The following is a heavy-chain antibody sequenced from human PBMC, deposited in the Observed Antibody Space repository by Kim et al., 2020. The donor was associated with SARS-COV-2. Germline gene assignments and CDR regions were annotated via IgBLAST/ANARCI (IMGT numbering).Heavy chain of an antibody. Sequence: SETLSLTCTVSGGSISSSSYYWGWIRQPPGKGLEWIGSIYYSGSTYYNPSLKSRVTISVDTSKNQFSLKLSSVTAADTAVYYCARHLYGSGSQAVDRYGMDVWGQGTTVTVSS. CDR3: ARHLYGSGSQAVDRYGMDV. J-gene: IGHJ6*02. CDR1: GGSISSSSYY. V-gene: IGHV4-39*01. CDR2: IYYSGST. D-gene: IGHD3-10*01.